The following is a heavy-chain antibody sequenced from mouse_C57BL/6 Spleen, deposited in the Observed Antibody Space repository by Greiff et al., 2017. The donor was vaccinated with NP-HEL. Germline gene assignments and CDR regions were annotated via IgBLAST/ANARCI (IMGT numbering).Heavy chain of an antibody. CDR2: IYPGDGDT. Sequence: QVQLQQSGPELVKPGASVKISCKASGYAFSSSWMNWVKQRPGKGLEWIGRIYPGDGDTNYIGKFKGKATLTADKSASTAYMQLSSLTSDDSAVYFCARSPYDYDGDYYAMDYWGQGTSVTVSS. V-gene: IGHV1-82*01. D-gene: IGHD2-4*01. CDR3: ARSPYDYDGDYYAMDY. CDR1: GYAFSSSW. J-gene: IGHJ4*01.